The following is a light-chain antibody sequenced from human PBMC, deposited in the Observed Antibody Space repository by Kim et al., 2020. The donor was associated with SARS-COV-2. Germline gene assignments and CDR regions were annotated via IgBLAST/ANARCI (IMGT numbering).Light chain of an antibody. J-gene: IGKJ2*01. CDR2: GAS. V-gene: IGKV3-20*01. Sequence: EIVLTQSPGTLSLSPGERATLSCRASQSVSSSYLAWYQQKPGQAPRLLIYGASSRATGIPDRFSGSGSGTDFTLTISRLEPEDFAVYYCQQYGSSPSGYTFGQGTKLEI. CDR1: QSVSSSY. CDR3: QQYGSSPSGYT.